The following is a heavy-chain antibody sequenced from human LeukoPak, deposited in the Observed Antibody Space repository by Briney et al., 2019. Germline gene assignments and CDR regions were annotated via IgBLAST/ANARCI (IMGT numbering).Heavy chain of an antibody. Sequence: SETLSLTCPVSGDSISSYSWSWIRQPPGKGLEWIGYIHYSESTTYNPPLNSRVTISADPSKHQLSLSLSSVTAADTAVYYCARGQGSGSSWAFDYWGQGTLVTVSS. CDR1: GDSISSYS. J-gene: IGHJ4*02. CDR2: IHYSEST. D-gene: IGHD1-26*01. CDR3: ARGQGSGSSWAFDY. V-gene: IGHV4-59*01.